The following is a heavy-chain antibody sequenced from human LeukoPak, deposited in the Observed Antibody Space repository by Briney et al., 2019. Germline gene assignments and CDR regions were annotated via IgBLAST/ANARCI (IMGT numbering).Heavy chain of an antibody. Sequence: SSETLSLTCAVYGGSITSINWWNWVRQAPGKGLEWIGETHHNGNTNYNPSLKSRISISVDTSKNHFSLRLSSVTAADTAVYYCARLRSDGYRGDYWGQGTLVTVSS. CDR3: ARLRSDGYRGDY. J-gene: IGHJ4*02. D-gene: IGHD5-24*01. CDR1: GGSITSINW. V-gene: IGHV4-4*02. CDR2: THHNGNT.